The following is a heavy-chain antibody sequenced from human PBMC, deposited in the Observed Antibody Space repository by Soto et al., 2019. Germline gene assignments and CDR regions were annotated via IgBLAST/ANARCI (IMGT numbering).Heavy chain of an antibody. CDR2: INAGNGNT. J-gene: IGHJ4*02. CDR3: ARRGLRGYSYGYDY. V-gene: IGHV1-3*01. CDR1: GYTFTSYA. D-gene: IGHD5-18*01. Sequence: ASVKVSCKASGYTFTSYAMHWVRQAPGQRLEWMGWINAGNGNTKYSQKFQGRVTITRDTSASTAYMELSSLRSEDTAVYYCARRGLRGYSYGYDYWGQGPLVTVSS.